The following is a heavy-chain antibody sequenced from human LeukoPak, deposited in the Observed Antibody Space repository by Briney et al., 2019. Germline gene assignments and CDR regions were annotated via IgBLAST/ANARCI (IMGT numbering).Heavy chain of an antibody. CDR3: ASLLNSGSYSIADY. CDR1: ALTFSSIS. CDR2: ISSSSSYI. J-gene: IGHJ4*02. V-gene: IGHV3-21*01. D-gene: IGHD6-19*01. Sequence: GRSMRLSSPASALTFSSISMNWVRQARGKGREWDSSISSSSSYIYYADSVKGRFTISRDNAKNSLYLQMNSLRAEDTAVYYCASLLNSGSYSIADYWGQGTLVTVSS.